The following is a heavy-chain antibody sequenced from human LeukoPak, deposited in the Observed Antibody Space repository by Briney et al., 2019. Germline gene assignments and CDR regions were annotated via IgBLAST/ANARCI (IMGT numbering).Heavy chain of an antibody. V-gene: IGHV3-23*01. D-gene: IGHD3-22*01. CDR1: GFTFSDYY. Sequence: PGGSLRLSCAASGFTFSDYYMSWIRQAPGKGLEWVSAISGSGGSTYYADSVKGRFTISRDNSKNTLYLQMNSLRAEDTAVYYCATGITMIVVVITERNFDYWGQGTLVTVSS. CDR3: ATGITMIVVVITERNFDY. CDR2: ISGSGGST. J-gene: IGHJ4*02.